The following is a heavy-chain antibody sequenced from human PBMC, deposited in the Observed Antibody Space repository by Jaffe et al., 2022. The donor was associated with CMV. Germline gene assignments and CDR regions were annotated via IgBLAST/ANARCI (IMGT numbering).Heavy chain of an antibody. D-gene: IGHD3-3*01. CDR3: ARGPVLRFLEWLQRQRPRYYMDV. CDR2: INHSGST. CDR1: GGSFSGYY. Sequence: QVQLQQWGAGLLKPSETLSLTCAVYGGSFSGYYWSWIRQPPGKGLEWIGEINHSGSTNYNPSLKSRVTISVDTSKNQFSLKLSSVTAADTAVYYCARGPVLRFLEWLQRQRPRYYMDVWGKGTTVTVSS. V-gene: IGHV4-34*01. J-gene: IGHJ6*03.